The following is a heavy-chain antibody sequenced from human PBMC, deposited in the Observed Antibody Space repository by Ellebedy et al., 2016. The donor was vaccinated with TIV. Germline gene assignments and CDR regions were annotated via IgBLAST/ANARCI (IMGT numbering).Heavy chain of an antibody. CDR1: GFTFSSYS. J-gene: IGHJ4*02. V-gene: IGHV3-21*01. D-gene: IGHD4-11*01. CDR3: ARDLKGVTPQPDY. CDR2: ISSSSSYI. Sequence: GESLKISCAASGFTFSSYSMNWVRQAPGKGLEWVSSISSSSSYIYYADSVKGRFTISRDNAKNSLYLQMNSLRAEDTAVYYCARDLKGVTPQPDYWGQGTLVTVSS.